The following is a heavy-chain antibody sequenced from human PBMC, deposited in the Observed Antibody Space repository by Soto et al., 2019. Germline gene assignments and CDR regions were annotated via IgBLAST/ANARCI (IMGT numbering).Heavy chain of an antibody. D-gene: IGHD3-10*01. CDR1: GASISSIY. CDR2: IYARGST. Sequence: PSETLSLTCTVSGASISSIYWSWIRQPAGKGLEWIGRIYARGSTSNITSLKSRVTMSVDTSKNKLSLKLSSVNAADTAVYYCARSGRYYYGMDAWGQGTTVTVSS. CDR3: ARSGRYYYGMDA. V-gene: IGHV4-4*07. J-gene: IGHJ6*02.